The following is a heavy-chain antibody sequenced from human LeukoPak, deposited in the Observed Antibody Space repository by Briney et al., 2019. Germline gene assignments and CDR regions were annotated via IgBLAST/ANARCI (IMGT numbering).Heavy chain of an antibody. J-gene: IGHJ4*02. Sequence: GGSLRLSCAASGFTFSSYAMHWVRQAPGKGLEWVAVISYDGSDKYYADSVKGRFTIFRDNSKNTLYLQVNSLRAEDTAVYYCARDWNYYGIFDYWGQGTLVTVSS. CDR2: ISYDGSDK. D-gene: IGHD3-10*01. CDR3: ARDWNYYGIFDY. CDR1: GFTFSSYA. V-gene: IGHV3-30*04.